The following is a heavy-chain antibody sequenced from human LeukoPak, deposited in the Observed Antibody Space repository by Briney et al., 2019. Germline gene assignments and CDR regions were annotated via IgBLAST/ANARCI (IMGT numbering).Heavy chain of an antibody. D-gene: IGHD4-23*01. V-gene: IGHV4-39*01. J-gene: IGHJ4*02. Sequence: SETLSLTCTVSGGSISSGCYSWGWIRQPPGKGLEWIASIYYSGSTYYNPSLKSRVTISVDTSNNQFSLRLSSVTAADTAVYYCARRPVGNSDPLDYWGQGPLVTVSS. CDR3: ARRPVGNSDPLDY. CDR1: GGSISSGCYS. CDR2: IYYSGST.